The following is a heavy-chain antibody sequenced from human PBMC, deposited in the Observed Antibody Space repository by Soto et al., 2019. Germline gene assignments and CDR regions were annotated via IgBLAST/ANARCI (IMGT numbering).Heavy chain of an antibody. CDR3: ARESYGGDAFDI. V-gene: IGHV3-30-3*01. J-gene: IGHJ3*02. D-gene: IGHD3-10*01. CDR1: GFTFSSYA. Sequence: QVQLVESGGGLVQPGRSLRLSCAASGFTFSSYAMHWVRQAPGKGLEWVAVISYDGSNKYYADSVKGRFTISRDNSKNTLYLQMHSLRAEDTAVYYCARESYGGDAFDIWGQGTMVTVSS. CDR2: ISYDGSNK.